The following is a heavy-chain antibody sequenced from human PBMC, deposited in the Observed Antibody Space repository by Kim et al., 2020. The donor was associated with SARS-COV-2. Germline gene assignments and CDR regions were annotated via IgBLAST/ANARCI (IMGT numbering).Heavy chain of an antibody. Sequence: SETLSLTCAVYGGSFSGCYWSWIRQPPGKGLEWIGEINHSGSTNYNPSLKSRVTISVDTSKNQFSLKLSSVTAADTAVYYCARFRRGAVTWGTYYYGMDV. J-gene: IGHJ6*01. CDR2: INHSGST. CDR1: GGSFSGCY. CDR3: ARFRRGAVTWGTYYYGMDV. D-gene: IGHD4-4*01. V-gene: IGHV4-34*01.